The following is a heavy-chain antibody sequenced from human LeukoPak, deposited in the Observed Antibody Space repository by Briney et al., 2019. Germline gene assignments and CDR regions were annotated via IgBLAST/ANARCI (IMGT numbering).Heavy chain of an antibody. D-gene: IGHD2-2*01. Sequence: SETLSLTCTVSGGSISSSSYYWGWIRQPPGKGLEWIGSIYYSGSTYYNPSLKSRVTISVDTSKNQFSLKLSSVTAADTAVYYCARDGRPALDYWGQGTLVTVSS. V-gene: IGHV4-39*07. CDR1: GGSISSSSYY. CDR3: ARDGRPALDY. CDR2: IYYSGST. J-gene: IGHJ4*02.